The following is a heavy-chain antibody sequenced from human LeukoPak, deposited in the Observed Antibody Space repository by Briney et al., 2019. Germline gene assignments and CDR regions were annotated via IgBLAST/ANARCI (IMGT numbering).Heavy chain of an antibody. CDR1: GGSISSSGYY. CDR2: IYYSGST. D-gene: IGHD3-22*01. Sequence: SETLSLTCTVSGGSISSSGYYWSWIRQHPGKGLEWIGYIYYSGSTYYNPSLKSRVTISVDTSKNQFSLKLSSVTAADTAVYYCASGTYDSSGYYYVIFDYWGQGTLVTVSS. J-gene: IGHJ4*02. CDR3: ASGTYDSSGYYYVIFDY. V-gene: IGHV4-31*03.